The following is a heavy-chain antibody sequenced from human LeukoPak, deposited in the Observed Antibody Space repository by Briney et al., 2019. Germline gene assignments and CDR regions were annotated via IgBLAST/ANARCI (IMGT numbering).Heavy chain of an antibody. CDR1: GFMFSRFE. V-gene: IGHV3-48*03. Sequence: PGGSLRLSCVASGFMFSRFEMYWVRQAPGKGLEWVAYISSGASTMYYADSVKGRFTISRDYAKTSLFLQMNSLRAEAAAVYHCALLAVASDFDYWGQGTLVTVSS. D-gene: IGHD6-19*01. CDR2: ISSGASTM. CDR3: ALLAVASDFDY. J-gene: IGHJ4*02.